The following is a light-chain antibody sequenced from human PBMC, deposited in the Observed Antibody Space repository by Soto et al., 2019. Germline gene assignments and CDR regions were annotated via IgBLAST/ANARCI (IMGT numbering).Light chain of an antibody. V-gene: IGKV1-5*01. Sequence: DIQMTQSPSTLSASLGDRVTITCRASQSISEWLAWYQQKPGKAPKVLIYDASRLQSGVSSRFSGSVSGTEFNRTISSLQPDEVGTYYCQEYTRSSWKFSQGTKV. CDR3: QEYTRSSWK. CDR1: QSISEW. J-gene: IGKJ1*01. CDR2: DAS.